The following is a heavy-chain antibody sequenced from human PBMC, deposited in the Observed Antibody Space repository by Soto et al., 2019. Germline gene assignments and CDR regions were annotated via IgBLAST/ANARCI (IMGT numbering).Heavy chain of an antibody. V-gene: IGHV3-21*01. Sequence: EVQLVESGGGLVKPGGSLRLSCAASGFTFSSYSMNWVRQAPGKGLEWVSSISSSSYIYYADSVKGRFTISRDNAKNSLYLQMNSLRAEDTAVYYCARDRSSGYFDYWGQGTLVTVSS. CDR1: GFTFSSYS. J-gene: IGHJ4*02. CDR3: ARDRSSGYFDY. D-gene: IGHD6-6*01. CDR2: ISSSSYI.